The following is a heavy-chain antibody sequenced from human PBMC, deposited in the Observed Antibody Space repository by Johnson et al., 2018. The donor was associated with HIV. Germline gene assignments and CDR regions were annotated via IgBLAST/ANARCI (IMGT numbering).Heavy chain of an antibody. V-gene: IGHV3-33*08. D-gene: IGHD1-26*01. J-gene: IGHJ3*02. CDR1: GFTFEDYG. Sequence: QVHLVESGGGVVRPGGSLRLSCTASGFTFEDYGMSWVRQVPGKGLEWVAVIWYDGSKRYYADSAKGRFTISRDNSKNAVYLQMNSLRAEDTALYYCARDKRRWELLRDAFDIWGQGTMVTVSS. CDR2: IWYDGSKR. CDR3: ARDKRRWELLRDAFDI.